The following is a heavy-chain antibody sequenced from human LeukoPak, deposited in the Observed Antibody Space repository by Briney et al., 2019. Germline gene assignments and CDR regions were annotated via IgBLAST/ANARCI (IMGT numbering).Heavy chain of an antibody. CDR3: ARRSAATMSIRGAYYYMDV. J-gene: IGHJ6*03. V-gene: IGHV5-51*01. Sequence: GESLKISCKGSGYSFTSYWIGWVRQMPGQGLEWMGVIFPSDSDTRYSPSFQGLVTISADKSINAAYLQWSSLKASDTAIYYCARRSAATMSIRGAYYYMDVWGKGTTVTVSS. CDR1: GYSFTSYW. D-gene: IGHD6-25*01. CDR2: IFPSDSDT.